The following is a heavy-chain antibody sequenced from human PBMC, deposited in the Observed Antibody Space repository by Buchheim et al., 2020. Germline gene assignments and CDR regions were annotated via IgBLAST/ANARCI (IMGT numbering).Heavy chain of an antibody. D-gene: IGHD2-21*02. V-gene: IGHV3-23*01. J-gene: IGHJ4*02. Sequence: EVQLLESGGGLVQPGGSLRLSCAASGFTFSSNTMSWVRQAPGKGLEWVSAITASGGTTSYADSVKGRFTISRDHSNNTLYLQMDSLRAEDTAIYYCANGAYCGGDCYSYFDYWGQGSL. CDR3: ANGAYCGGDCYSYFDY. CDR2: ITASGGTT. CDR1: GFTFSSNT.